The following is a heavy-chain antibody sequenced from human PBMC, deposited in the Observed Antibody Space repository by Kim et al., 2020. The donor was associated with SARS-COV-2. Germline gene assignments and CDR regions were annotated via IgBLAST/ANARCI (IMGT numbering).Heavy chain of an antibody. Sequence: GGSLRLSCAASGFTFSSYAMSWVRQAPGKGLEWVSAISGSGGSTYYADSVKGRFTISRDNSKNTLYLQMNSLRAEDTAVYYCAKILETRDGYNERHFDYWGQRTLVTVSS. CDR1: GFTFSSYA. D-gene: IGHD5-12*01. J-gene: IGHJ4*02. V-gene: IGHV3-23*01. CDR2: ISGSGGST. CDR3: AKILETRDGYNERHFDY.